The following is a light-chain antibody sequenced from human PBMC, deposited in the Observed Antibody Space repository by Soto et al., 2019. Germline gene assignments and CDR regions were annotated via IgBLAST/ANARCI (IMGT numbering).Light chain of an antibody. Sequence: QTVVTQPPSASGTPGQRVIVSCSGDYSNIGSNYVYWYQQLPGTAPKVLMYRDDQRPLGVPDRGTGFKSGTSASLAISGLRPEDDGDYYCAAWDDSLSSVLFGGGTKLTVL. J-gene: IGLJ3*02. CDR1: YSNIGSNY. CDR3: AAWDDSLSSVL. CDR2: RDD. V-gene: IGLV1-47*01.